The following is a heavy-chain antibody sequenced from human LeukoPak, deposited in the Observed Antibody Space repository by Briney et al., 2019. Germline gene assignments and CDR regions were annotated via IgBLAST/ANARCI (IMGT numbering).Heavy chain of an antibody. CDR3: ARDSYYDILTGYSL. J-gene: IGHJ4*02. Sequence: SETLSLTCAVYGGSFSGYYWSWIRQPPGKGLEWIGEINHSGSTNYNPSLKSRVTISVDTSKNQFSLKLSSVTAADTAVYYCARDSYYDILTGYSLWGQGTLVTVSS. D-gene: IGHD3-9*01. V-gene: IGHV4-34*01. CDR2: INHSGST. CDR1: GGSFSGYY.